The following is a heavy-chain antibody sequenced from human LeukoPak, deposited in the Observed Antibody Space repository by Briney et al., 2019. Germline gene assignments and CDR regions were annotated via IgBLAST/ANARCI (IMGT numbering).Heavy chain of an antibody. CDR2: IYSDGGT. J-gene: IGHJ4*02. Sequence: PGGSLRPSCAASEFTVSSNYMSWVRQAPGKGLEWVSIIYSDGGTYYADSVKGRFTISRDNSKNTLYLQMNSLRAEDTAVYYCARDLLRENGDYWGQGTLVTVSS. CDR1: EFTVSSNY. D-gene: IGHD1-1*01. V-gene: IGHV3-66*01. CDR3: ARDLLRENGDY.